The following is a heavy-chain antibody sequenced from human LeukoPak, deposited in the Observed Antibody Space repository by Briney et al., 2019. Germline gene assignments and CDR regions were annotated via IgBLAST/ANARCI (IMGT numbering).Heavy chain of an antibody. J-gene: IGHJ4*02. D-gene: IGHD6-19*01. CDR2: IYSGGST. V-gene: IGHV3-53*01. CDR3: ARDGLYSSGFPPD. CDR1: GFTVSSNY. Sequence: GGSLRLSCAASGFTVSSNYMSWVRQAPGKGLEWVSVIYSGGSTYYADSVKGRFTISRDNSKNTLYLQMNSLRAEDTAVYYCARDGLYSSGFPPDWGQGTPVTVSS.